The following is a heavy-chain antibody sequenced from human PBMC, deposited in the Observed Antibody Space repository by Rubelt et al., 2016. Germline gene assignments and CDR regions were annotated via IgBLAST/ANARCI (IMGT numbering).Heavy chain of an antibody. V-gene: IGHV4-34*11. CDR2: IYYTGTT. CDR3: ARKATDDKWYPFDF. D-gene: IGHD2-2*01. CDR1: GGSFSGYY. Sequence: QVQLQQWGAGLLKPSETLSLTCAVHGGSFSGYYWNWIRQPPGKGPEWIGYIYYTGTTNYNPSLKSRVTISVNTSKNQFSLERTSVTAPDTAVYCGARKATDDKWYPFDFWGQGTLVTVSS. J-gene: IGHJ4*02.